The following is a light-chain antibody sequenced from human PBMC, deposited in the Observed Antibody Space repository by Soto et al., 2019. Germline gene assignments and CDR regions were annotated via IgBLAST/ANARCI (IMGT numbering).Light chain of an antibody. Sequence: DIQMTQSPSTLSAALGDRVTITCRASQSVSSWLAWYQQKPGKAPKLLIYKASSLESGVPPRFSGSGSGTEFTLTISSLQPEDFATYDCQEYHSYSVGQGTKLELK. CDR3: QEYHSYS. CDR2: KAS. CDR1: QSVSSW. J-gene: IGKJ2*01. V-gene: IGKV1-5*03.